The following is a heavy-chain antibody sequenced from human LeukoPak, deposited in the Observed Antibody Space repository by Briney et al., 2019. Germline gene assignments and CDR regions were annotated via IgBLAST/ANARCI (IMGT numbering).Heavy chain of an antibody. V-gene: IGHV1-46*02. CDR1: GYTFNNYY. Sequence: ASVKVSCKASGYTFNNYYMYWVRQAPGQGLEWMGMINPSGGGTSYAQKFQGRVTMTRDTSTRTVYMEVSSLRSEDTAVYYCARGRPYAFDIWGQGTMVTVSS. J-gene: IGHJ3*02. CDR3: ARGRPYAFDI. CDR2: INPSGGGT.